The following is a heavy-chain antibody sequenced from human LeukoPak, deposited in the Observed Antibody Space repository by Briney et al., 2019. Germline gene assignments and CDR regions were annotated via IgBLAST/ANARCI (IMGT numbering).Heavy chain of an antibody. CDR1: GFTFDDYT. Sequence: GGSLRLSCAASGFTFDDYTMHWVRQAPGKGLEWVAVISYDGSNKYYADSVKGRFTISRDNSKNTLYLQMNSLRAEDTAVYYCARESAYDSSGYDAFDIWGQGTMVTVSS. D-gene: IGHD3-22*01. CDR3: ARESAYDSSGYDAFDI. V-gene: IGHV3-30-3*01. CDR2: ISYDGSNK. J-gene: IGHJ3*02.